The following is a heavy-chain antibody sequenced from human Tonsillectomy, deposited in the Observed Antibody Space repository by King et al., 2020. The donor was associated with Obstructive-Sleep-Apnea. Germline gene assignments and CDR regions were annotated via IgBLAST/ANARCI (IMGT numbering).Heavy chain of an antibody. V-gene: IGHV3-33*01. J-gene: IGHJ6*02. CDR2: IWYDGTNK. CDR3: ARDGLPYSLYGDHDYYYGMDV. Sequence: QLVQSGGGVVQPGRSLRLSCAASGFTFSNYGMHWVRQAPGKGLEWVAVIWYDGTNKYYADSVKGRFTISRDNSKNTLYLQMNSLRAEDTAVYYCARDGLPYSLYGDHDYYYGMDVWGQGTTVTVSS. D-gene: IGHD4-17*01. CDR1: GFTFSNYG.